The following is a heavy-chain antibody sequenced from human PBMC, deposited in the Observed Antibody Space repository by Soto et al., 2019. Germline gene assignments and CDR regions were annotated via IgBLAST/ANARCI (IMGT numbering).Heavy chain of an antibody. CDR3: GISVVEMVTKHFDY. D-gene: IGHD5-18*01. CDR2: ISSSSSYI. V-gene: IGHV3-21*04. J-gene: IGHJ4*02. CDR1: GFTFSSYS. Sequence: GGSLRLSCAASGFTFSSYSMNWVRQAPGKGLEWVSSISSSSSYIYYADSVKGRFTISRDNAKNSLYLQMNSLRAEDTAVYYCGISVVEMVTKHFDYWGQGTLVTVSS.